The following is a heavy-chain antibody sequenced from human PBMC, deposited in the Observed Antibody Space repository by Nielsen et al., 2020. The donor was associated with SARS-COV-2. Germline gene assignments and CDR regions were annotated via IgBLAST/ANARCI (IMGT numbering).Heavy chain of an antibody. V-gene: IGHV3-49*03. Sequence: GESLKISCTASGFTFGDYAMSWFRQAPGKGLEWVGFIRSKAYGGTTEYAASVKGRFTISRDDSKNTLYLQMNSLKTEDTAVYYCTTGGIHWGQGTLVTVSS. CDR2: IRSKAYGGTT. D-gene: IGHD2-15*01. CDR3: TTGGIH. CDR1: GFTFGDYA. J-gene: IGHJ4*02.